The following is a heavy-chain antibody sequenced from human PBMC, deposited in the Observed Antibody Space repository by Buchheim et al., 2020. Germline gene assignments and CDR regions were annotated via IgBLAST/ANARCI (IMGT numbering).Heavy chain of an antibody. V-gene: IGHV4-34*01. CDR1: GGSFSGYY. D-gene: IGHD3-10*01. J-gene: IGHJ6*03. Sequence: QVQLQQWGAGLLKPSETMSLTCAVYGGSFSGYYWSWIRQPPGKGLEWIGEINHSGSTNYNPSLKSRVTISVDTSKHQFSLKLSSVTAADTAVYYCARGRITMVRGVLFPYYYMDVWGKGTT. CDR2: INHSGST. CDR3: ARGRITMVRGVLFPYYYMDV.